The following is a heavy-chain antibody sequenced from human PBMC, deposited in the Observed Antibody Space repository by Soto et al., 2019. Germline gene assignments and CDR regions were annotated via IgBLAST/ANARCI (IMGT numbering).Heavy chain of an antibody. J-gene: IGHJ4*02. D-gene: IGHD3-22*01. CDR3: ARLLYYDSSGYPVDY. CDR1: GGTFSSN. V-gene: IGHV1-69*02. CDR2: IIPILGIA. Sequence: GASVKGSCKASGGTFSSNISWGRQAPGQGLEWMGRIIPILGIANYAQKFQGRVTITADKSTSTAYMELSSLRSEDTAVYYCARLLYYDSSGYPVDYWGQGTLVTVSS.